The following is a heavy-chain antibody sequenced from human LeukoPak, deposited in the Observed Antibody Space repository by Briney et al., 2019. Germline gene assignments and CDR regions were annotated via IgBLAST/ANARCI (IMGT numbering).Heavy chain of an antibody. CDR1: GFSFTSYW. V-gene: IGHV5-51*01. CDR3: ARHSNIVVVPAAIGDYYYGMDV. CDR2: IYPGDSDT. J-gene: IGHJ6*02. Sequence: GESLKISFKGSGFSFTSYWIGWVRQMPGKGLEWMGIIYPGDSDTRYSPSFQGQVTISADKSISTAYLQWSSLKASDTAMYYCARHSNIVVVPAAIGDYYYGMDVWGQGTTVTVSS. D-gene: IGHD2-2*01.